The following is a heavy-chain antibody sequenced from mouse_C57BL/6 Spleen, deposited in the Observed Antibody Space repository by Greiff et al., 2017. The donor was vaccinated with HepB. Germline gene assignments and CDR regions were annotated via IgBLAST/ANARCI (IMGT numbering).Heavy chain of an antibody. D-gene: IGHD1-1*01. V-gene: IGHV14-2*01. Sequence: VQLQQSGAELVKPGASVKLSCTASGFNIKDYYMHWVKQRTEQGLEWIGRIDPEDGDTKYAPKFQGKATITADTSSNTAYLQLSSLTSEDTAVYYCARFTTVVSYAMDYWGQGTSVTVSS. CDR3: ARFTTVVSYAMDY. CDR1: GFNIKDYY. J-gene: IGHJ4*01. CDR2: IDPEDGDT.